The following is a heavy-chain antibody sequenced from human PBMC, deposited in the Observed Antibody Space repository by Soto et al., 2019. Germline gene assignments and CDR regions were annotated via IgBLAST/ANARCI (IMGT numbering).Heavy chain of an antibody. Sequence: QVQLVQSGAEVKKPGASVKVSCKASGYTFTSYDINWVRQATGQGLEWMGWMNPNSGNTGYAQKFQGRVTMTRNTSMSTAYMELSSLRSEDTAVYYCARVVPAAMNYYYYYMDVWGKGTTVTVSS. CDR3: ARVVPAAMNYYYYYMDV. CDR2: MNPNSGNT. D-gene: IGHD2-2*01. V-gene: IGHV1-8*01. J-gene: IGHJ6*03. CDR1: GYTFTSYD.